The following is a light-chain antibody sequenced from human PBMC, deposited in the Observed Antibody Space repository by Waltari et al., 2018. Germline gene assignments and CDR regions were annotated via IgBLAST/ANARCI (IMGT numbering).Light chain of an antibody. CDR1: NIARQS. V-gene: IGLV3-21*04. J-gene: IGLJ3*02. Sequence: SVLTPPPSVSVAPGKTATLTCGGENIARQSVNWYQQKPGQAPVLVLFYDTDRPSGIPDRFSGSNSGNTATLTISWVEAGDEADYHCQVWDDTTNSGVFGGGTRLTVL. CDR3: QVWDDTTNSGV. CDR2: YDT.